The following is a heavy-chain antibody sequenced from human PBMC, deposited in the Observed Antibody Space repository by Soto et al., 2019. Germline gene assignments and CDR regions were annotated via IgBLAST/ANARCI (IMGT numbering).Heavy chain of an antibody. CDR3: ARRGIERWLAL. Sequence: SETLSVTCTVSGGSISTYYWSWIRQPPGKGLEWVGYVYYTGSTDYNPSLKSRVTISLDTSKNQFSLRLSSVTAADTAIYYCARRGIERWLALWGQGTPVTVSA. D-gene: IGHD2-15*01. CDR2: VYYTGST. CDR1: GGSISTYY. V-gene: IGHV4-59*08. J-gene: IGHJ5*02.